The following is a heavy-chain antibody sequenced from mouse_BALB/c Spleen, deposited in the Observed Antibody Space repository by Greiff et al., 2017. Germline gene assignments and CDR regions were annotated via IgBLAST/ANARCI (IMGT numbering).Heavy chain of an antibody. V-gene: IGHV3-6*02. CDR2: ISYDGSN. Sequence: ESGPGLVKPSQSLSLTCSVTGYSITSGYYWNWIRQFPGNKLEWMGYISYDGSNNYNPSLKNRISITRDTSKNQFFLKLNSVTTEDTATYYCARGGYYGYAAWFAYWGQGTLVTVSA. J-gene: IGHJ3*01. CDR3: ARGGYYGYAAWFAY. CDR1: GYSITSGYY. D-gene: IGHD1-2*01.